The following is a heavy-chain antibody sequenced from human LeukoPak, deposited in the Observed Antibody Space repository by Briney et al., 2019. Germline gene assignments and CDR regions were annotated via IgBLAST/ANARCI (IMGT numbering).Heavy chain of an antibody. V-gene: IGHV3-48*04. D-gene: IGHD3-22*01. Sequence: GGSLRLSCAASGFTFSSYAMSWVRQAPGKGLEWVSYISSSGSTIYYADSVKGRFTISRDNAKNSLYLQMNSLRAEDTAVYYCARAVRNYYYDSSGLDAFDIWGQGTMVTVSS. CDR1: GFTFSSYA. CDR2: ISSSGSTI. CDR3: ARAVRNYYYDSSGLDAFDI. J-gene: IGHJ3*02.